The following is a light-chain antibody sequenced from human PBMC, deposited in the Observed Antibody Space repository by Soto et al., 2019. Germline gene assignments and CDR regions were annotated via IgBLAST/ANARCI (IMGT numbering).Light chain of an antibody. CDR1: SSSIGSNY. CDR2: GVT. V-gene: IGLV1-47*01. Sequence: QSVLTQPPSASGTPGQRVTISCSGSSSSIGSNYVYWYQQLPGTTPKLIIFGVTERPSGVSNRFSGSKSANTASLTISGLQAEDEGDYYCCSYAGSGNYWIFGGGTKLTVL. CDR3: CSYAGSGNYWI. J-gene: IGLJ2*01.